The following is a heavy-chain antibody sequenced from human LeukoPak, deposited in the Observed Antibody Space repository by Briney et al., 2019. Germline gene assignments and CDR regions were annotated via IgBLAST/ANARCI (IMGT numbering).Heavy chain of an antibody. V-gene: IGHV3-30-3*01. Sequence: PGGSLRLSCAASGFTFSSYWMHWVRQAPGKGLEWVAVISYDGSNKYYADSVKGRFTISRDNSKNTLYLQMNSLRAEDTAVYYCARDLALKIVGALYYYYYGMDVWGQGTTVTVSS. D-gene: IGHD1-26*01. CDR3: ARDLALKIVGALYYYYYGMDV. CDR2: ISYDGSNK. CDR1: GFTFSSYW. J-gene: IGHJ6*02.